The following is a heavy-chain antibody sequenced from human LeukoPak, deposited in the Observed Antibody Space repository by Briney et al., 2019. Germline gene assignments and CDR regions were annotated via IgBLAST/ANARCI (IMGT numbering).Heavy chain of an antibody. J-gene: IGHJ4*02. CDR1: GYTFTGKF. D-gene: IGHD3-22*01. Sequence: ASVRVSCKASGYTFTGKFIHWVRQAPGRGLEWMGWIDPNSGGTDYAQKFQGRVTMTRDTSIATAYMDLSRLISDDTAVYYCARASYYYDSSGYPGYYFDYWGQGTLVTVSS. CDR2: IDPNSGGT. V-gene: IGHV1-2*02. CDR3: ARASYYYDSSGYPGYYFDY.